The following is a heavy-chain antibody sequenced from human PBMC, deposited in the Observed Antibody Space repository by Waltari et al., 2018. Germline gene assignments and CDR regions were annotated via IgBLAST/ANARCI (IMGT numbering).Heavy chain of an antibody. D-gene: IGHD5-12*01. J-gene: IGHJ5*02. CDR2: IYYSGII. CDR1: GGPISSSRYY. V-gene: IGHV4-39*01. Sequence: QLQLQESGPGLVKPSETLSLTCSVSGGPISSSRYYWGWIRQSPGKGLEWIGIIYYSGIIYYNPTRQSRVTLSGDTSKNQFSLNLSSVTAADTAVYYCARHWKRNGYRFDPWGQGTRVNVSS. CDR3: ARHWKRNGYRFDP.